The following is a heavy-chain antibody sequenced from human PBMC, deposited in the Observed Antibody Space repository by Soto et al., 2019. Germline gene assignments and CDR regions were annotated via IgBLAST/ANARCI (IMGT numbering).Heavy chain of an antibody. J-gene: IGHJ3*02. D-gene: IGHD1-26*01. V-gene: IGHV1-2*04. Sequence: ASVKVSCKASGYTFTGYYMHWVRQAPGQGLEWVGWINPNSGGTNYAQKFQGWVTMTRDTSISTAYMELSRLRSDDTAVYYCAREGVGATMADAFDIWGQGTMVTVSS. CDR1: GYTFTGYY. CDR2: INPNSGGT. CDR3: AREGVGATMADAFDI.